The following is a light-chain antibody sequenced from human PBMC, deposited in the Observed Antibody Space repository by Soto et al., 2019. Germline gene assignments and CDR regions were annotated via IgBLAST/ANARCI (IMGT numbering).Light chain of an antibody. CDR3: QSADNSRTYV. J-gene: IGLJ1*01. Sequence: SYELTQPPSVSVSPGQTATITCSGDALPKQYVYWYQLKPGQAPLLMIYKDSERPSGIPERFSGSSLGTTVTLTISGVQAEDEADYYCQSADNSRTYVFGSGTKVTVL. CDR2: KDS. V-gene: IGLV3-25*03. CDR1: ALPKQY.